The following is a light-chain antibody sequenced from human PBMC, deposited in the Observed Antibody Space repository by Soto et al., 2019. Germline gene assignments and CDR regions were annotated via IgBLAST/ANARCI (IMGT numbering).Light chain of an antibody. Sequence: DIQMTQSPSSLSASVGDRVTITCQASQDISNYLNWYQQKPGKAPKLLIYDASNLETGVPSRFSGSGSGTDFTFTISSLQPEDIATYYCQQYDNRPLTFGGGNKVEIK. CDR2: DAS. V-gene: IGKV1-33*01. CDR1: QDISNY. CDR3: QQYDNRPLT. J-gene: IGKJ4*01.